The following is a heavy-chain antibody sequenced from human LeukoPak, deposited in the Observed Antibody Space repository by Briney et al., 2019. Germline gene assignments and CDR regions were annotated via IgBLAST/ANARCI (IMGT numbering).Heavy chain of an antibody. CDR3: ARDDLGDKALDY. V-gene: IGHV4-4*02. CDR2: IYHSGST. D-gene: IGHD4-17*01. CDR1: GDSIRRGWW. J-gene: IGHJ4*02. Sequence: PSETLSLTCAVSGDSIRRGWWWSWVRQPSGKGLEWIAEIYHSGSTNYNPSLKSRVTISVDKSKNQISLKLNSVTAADTAVYYCARDDLGDKALDYWGQGTLVTVSS.